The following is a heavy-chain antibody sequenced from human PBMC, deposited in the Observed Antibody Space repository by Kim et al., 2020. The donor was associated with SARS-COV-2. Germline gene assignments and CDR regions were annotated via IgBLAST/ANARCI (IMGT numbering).Heavy chain of an antibody. J-gene: IGHJ6*02. CDR3: ARATSDDSSGYYLYYYYYGMDV. V-gene: IGHV4-31*03. D-gene: IGHD3-22*01. Sequence: SETLSLTCTVSGGSISSSGYYWSWIRQHPGKGLEWIGYLYYSGSTYYNPSLKSRVTISVDTSKNQFSLKLSSVTAADTAVYYCARATSDDSSGYYLYYYYYGMDVWGQGTTVTVSS. CDR1: GGSISSSGYY. CDR2: LYYSGST.